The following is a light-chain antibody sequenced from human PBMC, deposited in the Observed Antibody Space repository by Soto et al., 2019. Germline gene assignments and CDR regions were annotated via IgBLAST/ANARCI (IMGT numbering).Light chain of an antibody. CDR3: QDYGSSRT. Sequence: EIVVTQSPGSLSLSPGERTTLSCRASQPLSSTHLAWYQQRPGQAPGLLIYGASSRATGIPDRFSGSGSGTDFTLTISRLEPEDFAVYYCQDYGSSRTFGEGTKVDIK. CDR2: GAS. CDR1: QPLSSTH. V-gene: IGKV3-20*01. J-gene: IGKJ1*01.